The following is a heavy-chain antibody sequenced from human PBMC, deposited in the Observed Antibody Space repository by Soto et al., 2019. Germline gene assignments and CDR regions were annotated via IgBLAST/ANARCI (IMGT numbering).Heavy chain of an antibody. J-gene: IGHJ4*02. CDR1: GGSISSYY. Sequence: SETLSLTCTVSGGSISSYYWSWIRQPPGKGLEWIGYIYYSGSTNYNPSLKSRVTISVDTSKNQFSLKLSSVTAADTAVYYCARHSGYDYQDYWGQGTLVTVSS. D-gene: IGHD5-12*01. V-gene: IGHV4-59*08. CDR3: ARHSGYDYQDY. CDR2: IYYSGST.